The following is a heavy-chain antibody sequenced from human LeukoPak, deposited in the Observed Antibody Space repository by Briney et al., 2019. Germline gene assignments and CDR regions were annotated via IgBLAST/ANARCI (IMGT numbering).Heavy chain of an antibody. CDR3: ARTYYDISRDAFDI. J-gene: IGHJ3*02. CDR1: GFTFSSYG. Sequence: GGSLRLSCAASGFTFSSYGMHWVRQAPGKGLEWVAVISYDGSYEYYADSVKGRFTIFRDNSKNTLYLQMNSLRAEDTAVYYCARTYYDISRDAFDIWGQGTMVTVSS. D-gene: IGHD3-9*01. V-gene: IGHV3-30*03. CDR2: ISYDGSYE.